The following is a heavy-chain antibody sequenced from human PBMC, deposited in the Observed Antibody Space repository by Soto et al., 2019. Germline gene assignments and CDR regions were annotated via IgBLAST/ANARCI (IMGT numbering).Heavy chain of an antibody. D-gene: IGHD2-8*01. Sequence: GGSLRLCCAASGFTVSSYGMHGVRQAPGKGLEWVAVISYDGSNKYYADSVKGRFTISRDNSKNTLFLEMNSLRAEDTAVYYCAKDGIANNGVWEALDMWGQGTKVTVSS. CDR2: ISYDGSNK. CDR1: GFTVSSYG. CDR3: AKDGIANNGVWEALDM. J-gene: IGHJ3*02. V-gene: IGHV3-30*18.